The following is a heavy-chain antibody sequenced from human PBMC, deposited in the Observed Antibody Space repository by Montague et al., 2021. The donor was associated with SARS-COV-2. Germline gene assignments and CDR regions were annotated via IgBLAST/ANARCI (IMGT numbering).Heavy chain of an antibody. Sequence: SLSLSFSASGFIFSSYEMNWVRQAPGKGLEWISYISSSGGGSTKHYTDSVKGRFTISRDNAKNSLYLQMNSLRAEDTAIYYCARDRDWDDWCGMDVWGQGTTVTVSS. CDR1: GFIFSSYE. J-gene: IGHJ6*02. CDR3: ARDRDWDDWCGMDV. V-gene: IGHV3-48*03. CDR2: ISSSGGGSTK. D-gene: IGHD2-21*01.